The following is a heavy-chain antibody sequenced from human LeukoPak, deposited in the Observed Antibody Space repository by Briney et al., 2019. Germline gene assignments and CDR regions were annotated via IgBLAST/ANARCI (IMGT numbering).Heavy chain of an antibody. Sequence: GSLRLSCAASGFTFSSYSMNWVRQAPGKGLEWVSSISSSSSYIYYADSVKGRFTISRDNAKNSLYLQMNSLRAEDTAVYYCAVIGYYDILTGYYDFDYWGQGTLVTVSS. V-gene: IGHV3-21*01. J-gene: IGHJ4*02. D-gene: IGHD3-9*01. CDR1: GFTFSSYS. CDR2: ISSSSSYI. CDR3: AVIGYYDILTGYYDFDY.